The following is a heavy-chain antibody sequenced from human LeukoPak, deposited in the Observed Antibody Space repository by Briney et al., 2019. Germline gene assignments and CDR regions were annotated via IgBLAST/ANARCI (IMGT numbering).Heavy chain of an antibody. Sequence: PSETLSLTCSVAGDSISNYYWSWIRQPAGKGLEWIGRIYTSENTDYNPSLKSRVTISVDTSKNQFSLKLSSVTAADTAVYYCASGFLVSSSWYEVANWFDPWGQGTLVTVSS. V-gene: IGHV4-4*07. CDR1: GDSISNYY. D-gene: IGHD6-13*01. CDR2: IYTSENT. J-gene: IGHJ5*02. CDR3: ASGFLVSSSWYEVANWFDP.